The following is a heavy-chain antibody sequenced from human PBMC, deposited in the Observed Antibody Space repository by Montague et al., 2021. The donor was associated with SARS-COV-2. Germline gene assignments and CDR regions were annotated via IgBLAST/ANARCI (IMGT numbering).Heavy chain of an antibody. CDR3: ARSSSGWFID. CDR1: GGSISSTSFY. J-gene: IGHJ1*01. CDR2: MYNTGST. D-gene: IGHD6-19*01. Sequence: SETLSLTCSVSGGSISSTSFYWGWIRQPPGKGLEWVGSMYNTGSTYYNPSLKSRVTISIDTSKNQLSLKLSSVTAADTAVYYCARSSSGWFIDWGQGTLVTVSS. V-gene: IGHV4-39*01.